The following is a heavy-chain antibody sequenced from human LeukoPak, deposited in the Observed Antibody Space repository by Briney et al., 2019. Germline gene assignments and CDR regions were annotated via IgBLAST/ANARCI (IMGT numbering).Heavy chain of an antibody. V-gene: IGHV4-59*01. J-gene: IGHJ4*02. Sequence: SETLSLTCTVSGGSISSYYWSWIRQPPGKGLEWIGYIYYSGSTNYNPSLKSRVTISVDTSKNQFSLKLSSVTAADTAVYYCARGAAYDEPINFDYWGQGTLVTVSS. D-gene: IGHD5-12*01. CDR3: ARGAAYDEPINFDY. CDR2: IYYSGST. CDR1: GGSISSYY.